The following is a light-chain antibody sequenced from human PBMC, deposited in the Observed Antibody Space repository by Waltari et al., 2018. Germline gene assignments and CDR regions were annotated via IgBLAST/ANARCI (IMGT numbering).Light chain of an antibody. CDR1: TGAVTTGHS. Sequence: QAVVTQEPSLTVSPGGTVTLTCGSSTGAVTTGHSPYWFQQKPGQAPKTLIYDTTDRHSWTPARFSGSLVGDKAALTLSGAQPEDEADYYCFLSYSGARVFGGWTKLTVL. V-gene: IGLV7-46*01. J-gene: IGLJ3*02. CDR2: DTT. CDR3: FLSYSGARV.